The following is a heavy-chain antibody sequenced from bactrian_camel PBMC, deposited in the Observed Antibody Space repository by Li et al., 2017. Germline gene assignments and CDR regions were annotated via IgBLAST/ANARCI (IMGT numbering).Heavy chain of an antibody. CDR3: AAGPKCKRYGSPPKVRASDFDV. V-gene: IGHV3S63*01. J-gene: IGHJ6*01. Sequence: HVQLVESGGGSVESGGSTTLSCAASGDTENLHCMGWFRQAPGKEREGVASIYSGGGSQYYADSVKSRFTISQDNAKNTVYLQIDSLRPEDTARYYCAAGPKCKRYGSPPKVRASDFDVWGQGTQVTVS. D-gene: IGHD6*01. CDR2: IYSGGGSQ. CDR1: GDTENLHC.